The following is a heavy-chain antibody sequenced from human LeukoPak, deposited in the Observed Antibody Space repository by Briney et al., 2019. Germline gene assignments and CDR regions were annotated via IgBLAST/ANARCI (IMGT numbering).Heavy chain of an antibody. CDR2: IYYSGST. V-gene: IGHV4-39*07. J-gene: IGHJ4*02. CDR1: GGSISSSSYY. CDR3: AREFMSREYRYGYDPLFDY. Sequence: SETLSLTCTVSGGSISSSSYYWGWIRQPPGKGLEWIGSIYYSGSTYYNPSLKSRVTISVDTSKNQFSLKLSSVTAADTAVYYCAREFMSREYRYGYDPLFDYWGQGTLVTVSS. D-gene: IGHD5-18*01.